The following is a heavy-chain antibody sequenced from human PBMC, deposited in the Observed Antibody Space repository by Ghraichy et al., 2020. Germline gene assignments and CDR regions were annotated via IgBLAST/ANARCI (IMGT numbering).Heavy chain of an antibody. J-gene: IGHJ4*02. D-gene: IGHD3-3*01. CDR2: IYYSGST. CDR1: GGSISSSSYY. CDR3: ARLYYGGYFDY. V-gene: IGHV4-39*01. Sequence: SETLSLTCTVSGGSISSSSYYWGWIRQPPGKGLEWIGSIYYSGSTYYNPSLKSRVTISVDTSKNQFSLKLSSVTAADTAVYYCARLYYGGYFDYWGQGTLVTVSS.